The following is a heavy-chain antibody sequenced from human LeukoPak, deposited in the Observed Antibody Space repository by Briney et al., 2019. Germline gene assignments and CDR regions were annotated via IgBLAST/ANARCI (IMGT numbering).Heavy chain of an antibody. V-gene: IGHV3-23*01. D-gene: IGHD3-16*01. Sequence: PGGSLRLSCAAPGFTFSSYAMSWVRQAPGKGLEWVSAISGSGGSTYYADSVKGRFTISRDNSKNTLYLQMNSLRAEDTAVYYCAKHYDYVWGSYPPGADYGMDVWGQGTTVTVSS. CDR1: GFTFSSYA. J-gene: IGHJ6*02. CDR3: AKHYDYVWGSYPPGADYGMDV. CDR2: ISGSGGST.